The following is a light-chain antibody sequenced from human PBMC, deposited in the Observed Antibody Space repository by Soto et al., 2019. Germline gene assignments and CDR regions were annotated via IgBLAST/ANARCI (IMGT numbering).Light chain of an antibody. CDR3: QQSYSTLGT. Sequence: DIQITQSPSSLSASAGDRVTITCRASQSISSYLNWYQQKPGKAPKLLIYAASSLQSGVPSRFSGSGSGTDFTLTISSLQPEDFATYYCQQSYSTLGTFGQGTKVDIK. V-gene: IGKV1-39*01. CDR2: AAS. CDR1: QSISSY. J-gene: IGKJ1*01.